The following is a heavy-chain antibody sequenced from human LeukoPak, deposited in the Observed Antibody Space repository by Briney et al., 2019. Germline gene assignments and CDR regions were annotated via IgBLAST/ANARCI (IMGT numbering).Heavy chain of an antibody. D-gene: IGHD3-9*01. CDR1: GFTFSSYA. CDR3: AKDQFDILTYPDY. J-gene: IGHJ4*02. Sequence: GGFLRLSCVASGFTFSSYAMSWVRQAPGKGLEWVSGISDSGDSTYYADSVKGRFTISRDNSKNTLYLQMNSLRAEGTAAYYCAKDQFDILTYPDYWGQGTLVTVSS. CDR2: ISDSGDST. V-gene: IGHV3-23*01.